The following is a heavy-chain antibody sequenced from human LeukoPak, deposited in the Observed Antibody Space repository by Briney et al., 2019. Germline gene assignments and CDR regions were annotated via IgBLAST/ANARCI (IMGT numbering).Heavy chain of an antibody. V-gene: IGHV3-74*01. CDR1: GFTFSSYW. CDR3: ARDCGASGCDY. J-gene: IGHJ4*02. CDR2: ISDDGSST. D-gene: IGHD5-12*01. Sequence: PGGSLRFSCAASGFTFSSYWMHWVRQAPGKGLVWVSRISDDGSSTTNANSVKGRFTISRDNAKNTVYLQMNSLGVEDTAVYYCARDCGASGCDYWGQGTLVTVSS.